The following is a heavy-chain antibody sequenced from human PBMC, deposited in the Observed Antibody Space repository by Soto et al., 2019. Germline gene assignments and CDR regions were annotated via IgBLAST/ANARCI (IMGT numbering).Heavy chain of an antibody. CDR1: GYTFTNYD. CDR3: ARMETSGTVNWFDP. V-gene: IGHV1-8*01. Sequence: QAQLVQSGAEVKEPGASVKVSCKASGYTFTNYDIRWVRQATGQGLEWMGWMNPNSANTGYAQRFQGRVSMTRDTSTNTAYMELSSLRSEYTAIYYCARMETSGTVNWFDPWGQGTRVTVSS. J-gene: IGHJ5*02. D-gene: IGHD1-1*01. CDR2: MNPNSANT.